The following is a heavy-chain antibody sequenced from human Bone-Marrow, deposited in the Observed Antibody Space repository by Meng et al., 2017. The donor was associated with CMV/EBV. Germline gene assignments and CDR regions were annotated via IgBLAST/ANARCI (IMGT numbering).Heavy chain of an antibody. CDR3: TTYNWNYLWFDP. CDR2: IYSGGST. D-gene: IGHD1-1*01. J-gene: IGHJ5*02. Sequence: GESLKISCAASGFTVSSNYMSWVRQAPGKGLEWVSVIYSGGSTYYADSVKGRFTISRDNSKNTLYLQMNSLRAEDTAVYYCTTYNWNYLWFDPWGQGTLVTVSS. CDR1: GFTVSSNY. V-gene: IGHV3-53*05.